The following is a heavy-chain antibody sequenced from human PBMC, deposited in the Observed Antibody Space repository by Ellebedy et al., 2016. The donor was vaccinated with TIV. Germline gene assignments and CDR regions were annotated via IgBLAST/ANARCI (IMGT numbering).Heavy chain of an antibody. D-gene: IGHD3-3*01. J-gene: IGHJ5*02. CDR2: ITTDGSET. Sequence: PGGSLRLSCAASGFSFSNFWMSWVRQAPGQGLEWVANITTDGSETYYVDSVKGRFTISRENAKNARFLQMDGLGVDDPAVYYCVGFGLFNLWGQGAPVTVSS. V-gene: IGHV3-7*01. CDR3: VGFGLFNL. CDR1: GFSFSNFW.